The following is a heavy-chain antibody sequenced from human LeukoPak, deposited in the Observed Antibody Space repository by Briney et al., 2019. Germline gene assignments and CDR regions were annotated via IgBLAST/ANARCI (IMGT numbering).Heavy chain of an antibody. V-gene: IGHV4-39*02. J-gene: IGHJ4*02. CDR3: ARDRIAAAEAFDY. CDR1: GGSISSSSYY. CDR2: IYYSGST. D-gene: IGHD6-13*01. Sequence: PSETLSLTCTVSGGSISSSSYYWGWIRQPPGKGLEWIGSIYYSGSTYYNPSLKSRVTISVDTSKNQFSLKLSSVTAADTAVYYCARDRIAAAEAFDYWGQGTLVTVSS.